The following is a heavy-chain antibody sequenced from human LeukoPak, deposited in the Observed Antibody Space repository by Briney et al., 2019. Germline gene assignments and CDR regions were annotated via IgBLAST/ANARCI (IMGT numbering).Heavy chain of an antibody. CDR2: IYYSGST. D-gene: IGHD3-22*01. V-gene: IGHV4-31*03. CDR3: ARMGYYDSSGYYLHFDY. J-gene: IGHJ4*02. Sequence: SETLSLTCTVSGGSISSSSYYWGWIRQPPGKGLEWIGYIYYSGSTYYNPSLKSRVTISVDTSKNQFSLKLSSVTAADTAVYYCARMGYYDSSGYYLHFDYWGQGTLVTVSS. CDR1: GGSISSSSYY.